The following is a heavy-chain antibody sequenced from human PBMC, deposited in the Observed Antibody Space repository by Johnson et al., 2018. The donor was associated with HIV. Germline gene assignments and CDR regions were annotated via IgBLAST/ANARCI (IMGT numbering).Heavy chain of an antibody. Sequence: QMLLVESGGGVVQPGGSLRLSCAASGFTFSTYGMHWVRQAPGKGLEWVAFIRYDGSNKYYADSVKGRFTISRANSKNTLYLQMNSLTAEDTAVYYCAKGGYGSGNYYVYILDAFDIWGQGTMVTVSS. CDR1: GFTFSTYG. J-gene: IGHJ3*02. D-gene: IGHD3-10*01. CDR2: IRYDGSNK. V-gene: IGHV3-30*02. CDR3: AKGGYGSGNYYVYILDAFDI.